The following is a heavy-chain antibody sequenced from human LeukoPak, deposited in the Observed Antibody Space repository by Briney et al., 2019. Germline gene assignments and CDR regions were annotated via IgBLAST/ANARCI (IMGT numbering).Heavy chain of an antibody. CDR2: IYYSGST. V-gene: IGHV4-59*08. D-gene: IGHD1-26*01. Sequence: PSETLSLTCTVSGDSISSDYWSWIRQPPGEGLEWIGYIYYSGSTNYNPSLKSRVTITLDTSRNQFSLKLSSVTAADTAVYFCARRGGNYYGWFDPWGQGTLVTVSS. CDR3: ARRGGNYYGWFDP. J-gene: IGHJ5*02. CDR1: GDSISSDY.